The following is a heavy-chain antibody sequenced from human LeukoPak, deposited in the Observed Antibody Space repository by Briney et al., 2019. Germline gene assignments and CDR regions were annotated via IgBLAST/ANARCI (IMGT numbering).Heavy chain of an antibody. CDR3: ARENRWTHFDY. D-gene: IGHD2-15*01. Sequence: GGSLRLSCAVSGFTFSSYWMSWVRQAPGKGLEWVANIKHDGSEKYYVDSVKGRFTISRDNAKNSLYLQMNSLRAEDTAVYYCARENRWTHFDYWGQGTLVTVSS. J-gene: IGHJ4*02. CDR2: IKHDGSEK. CDR1: GFTFSSYW. V-gene: IGHV3-7*04.